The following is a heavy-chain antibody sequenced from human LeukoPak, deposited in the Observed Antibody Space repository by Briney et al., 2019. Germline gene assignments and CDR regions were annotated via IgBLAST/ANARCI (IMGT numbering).Heavy chain of an antibody. D-gene: IGHD6-13*01. CDR2: ISYDGSNK. J-gene: IGHJ4*02. CDR3: SWYLFDY. Sequence: GGSLRLSCAASGFTFSSYGMHWVRQAPGKGLEWVAVISYDGSNKYYADSVKGRFTISRDNSKNTLDLQMNSLRAEDTAVYYCSWYLFDYWGQGTLVTVSS. CDR1: GFTFSSYG. V-gene: IGHV3-30*03.